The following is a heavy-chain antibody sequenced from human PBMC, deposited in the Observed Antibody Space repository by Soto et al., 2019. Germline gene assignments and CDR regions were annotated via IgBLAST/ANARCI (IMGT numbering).Heavy chain of an antibody. CDR3: ARYEKSNWFGP. CDR1: GYPFTSYG. Sequence: VPVKVSCKASGYPFTSYGISWLRQAPGQGLEWMGWISAYNGNTNYAQKLQGTVTMTTDTSRSTAYMELRRLRSDDTAVYYCARYEKSNWFGPWGQGTLVTVAS. V-gene: IGHV1-18*04. D-gene: IGHD3-16*01. CDR2: ISAYNGNT. J-gene: IGHJ5*02.